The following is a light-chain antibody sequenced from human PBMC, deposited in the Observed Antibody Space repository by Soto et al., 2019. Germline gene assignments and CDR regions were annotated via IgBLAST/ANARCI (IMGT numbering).Light chain of an antibody. CDR3: QHYSSYSFT. V-gene: IGKV1-33*01. CDR1: QDISNY. J-gene: IGKJ5*01. Sequence: IKMTRSPCLLSAAVGERLTITRQASQDISNYLNWYQQKPGKAPKLMIYDASNLESGVPSRFRCSGSGTEFTLTISSLAPHLIETYYCQHYSSYSFTFGQGKRLEIK. CDR2: DAS.